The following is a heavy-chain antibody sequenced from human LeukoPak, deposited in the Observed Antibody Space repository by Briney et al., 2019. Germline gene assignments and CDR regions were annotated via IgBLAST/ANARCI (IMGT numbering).Heavy chain of an antibody. CDR2: ISGSGGST. CDR1: GFTFSSYG. J-gene: IGHJ4*02. V-gene: IGHV3-23*01. CDR3: AKDRDGYNLIDY. Sequence: PGGTLRLSCAASGFTFSSYGMSWVRQAPGKGLEWASAISGSGGSTYYADSVKGRFTISRDNSKNTLYLQMNSLRAEDTAVYYCAKDRDGYNLIDYWGQGTLVTVSS. D-gene: IGHD5-24*01.